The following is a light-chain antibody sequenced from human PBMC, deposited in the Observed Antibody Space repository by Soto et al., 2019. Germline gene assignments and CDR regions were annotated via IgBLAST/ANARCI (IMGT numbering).Light chain of an antibody. J-gene: IGKJ4*01. V-gene: IGKV1-9*01. CDR2: DGS. Sequence: IHLTQSPSFLSASVGDIVTITFRASQDISTYLAWYQQKPGEAPKLLISDGSTLQSGVPSRFSASGSGIEFTLTITSLQPEDFATFYCQQFYTYLLTFGGGTKVDIK. CDR1: QDISTY. CDR3: QQFYTYLLT.